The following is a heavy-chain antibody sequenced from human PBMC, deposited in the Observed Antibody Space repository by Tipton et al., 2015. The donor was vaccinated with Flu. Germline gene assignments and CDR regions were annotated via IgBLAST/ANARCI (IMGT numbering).Heavy chain of an antibody. CDR2: IFHSGNT. V-gene: IGHV4-38-2*01. CDR1: GYSIRSSNYY. J-gene: IGHJ5*02. Sequence: TLSLTCAVSGYSIRSSNYYWGWIRQPPGKGLEWIGNIFHSGNTYHKPSLKSRVTISVDTSKNQFSLILTSVTAADTAVYYCARRDYSNYVSEPKNWFDPWGQGTLVTVSS. D-gene: IGHD4-11*01. CDR3: ARRDYSNYVSEPKNWFDP.